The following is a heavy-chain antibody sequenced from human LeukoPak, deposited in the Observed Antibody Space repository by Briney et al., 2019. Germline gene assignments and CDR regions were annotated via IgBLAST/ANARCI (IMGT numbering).Heavy chain of an antibody. V-gene: IGHV3-9*01. CDR2: ISWNSGSI. J-gene: IGHJ4*02. Sequence: GRSLRLSCAASGFTFDDYAMHWVRQAPGKGLEWVSGISWNSGSIGYADSVKGRFTISRDNAKNSLYLQMNSLRAEDTAVYYCARVSSYGPDYWGQGTLVTVSS. CDR1: GFTFDDYA. D-gene: IGHD5-18*01. CDR3: ARVSSYGPDY.